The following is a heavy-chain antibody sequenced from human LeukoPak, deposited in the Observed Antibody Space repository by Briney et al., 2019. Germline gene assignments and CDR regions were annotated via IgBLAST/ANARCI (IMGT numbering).Heavy chain of an antibody. Sequence: GASVKVSCKASGYTFTGYYMHWVRQAPGQGLEWMGGMNPNSGNTDYAQKFQGRVTMTRNTSKSTAYMELSSLRSEDTAVYYCALLFRGRIAVAGNHWGQGTLVTVSS. V-gene: IGHV1-8*02. J-gene: IGHJ5*02. CDR2: MNPNSGNT. D-gene: IGHD6-19*01. CDR1: GYTFTGYY. CDR3: ALLFRGRIAVAGNH.